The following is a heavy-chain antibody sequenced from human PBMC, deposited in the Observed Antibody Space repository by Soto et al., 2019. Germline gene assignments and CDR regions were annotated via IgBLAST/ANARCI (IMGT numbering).Heavy chain of an antibody. CDR1: GFTFNTYT. D-gene: IGHD2-8*01. J-gene: IGHJ6*02. CDR3: ARDFLYAFDV. CDR2: VSATTT. V-gene: IGHV3-48*04. Sequence: PGGSLRLSCAASGFTFNTYTMNWVRQAPGKGLEWISYVSATTTDYADSVKGRFTISRDNAENSLYLQMNSLRAEDTAVYYCARDFLYAFDVWGQGTTVTVSS.